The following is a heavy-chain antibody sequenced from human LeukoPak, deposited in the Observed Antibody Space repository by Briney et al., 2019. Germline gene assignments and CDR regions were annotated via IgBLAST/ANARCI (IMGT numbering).Heavy chain of an antibody. CDR3: AHRRRASRNWYSSSWIEFDY. CDR2: IYRNDDK. Sequence: TLSLTCTVAGGSISSSSYYWGWIRQPPGKALEWLALIYRNDDKRYSPSLKSRLTITKDTSKNQVVLTMTNMDPGDTATYYCAHRRRASRNWYSSSWIEFDYWGQGTLVTVSS. J-gene: IGHJ4*02. CDR1: GGSISSSSYY. D-gene: IGHD6-13*01. V-gene: IGHV2-5*01.